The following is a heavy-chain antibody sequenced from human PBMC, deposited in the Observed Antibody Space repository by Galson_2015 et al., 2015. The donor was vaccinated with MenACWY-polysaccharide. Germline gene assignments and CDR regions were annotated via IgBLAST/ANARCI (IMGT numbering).Heavy chain of an antibody. CDR1: GLKFRGSG. CDR2: IQYDGSQK. V-gene: IGHV3-33*01. Sequence: SLRLSCAASGLKFRGSGMHWVRQAPGKGLEWVAVIQYDGSQKQYIDSVKGQSTISRDNSKSTLYLEMNSLRAEDTALYYCARGGSRIVFHAFDVWGQGTMVTVSS. CDR3: ARGGSRIVFHAFDV. D-gene: IGHD3-10*02. J-gene: IGHJ3*01.